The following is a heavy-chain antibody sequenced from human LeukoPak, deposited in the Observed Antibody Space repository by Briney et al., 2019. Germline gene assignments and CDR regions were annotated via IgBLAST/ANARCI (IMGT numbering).Heavy chain of an antibody. CDR1: GFTFSSYS. CDR2: ISSSSSYI. CDR3: ARDPGPRPGGY. J-gene: IGHJ4*02. Sequence: GGSLRLSCAASGFTFSSYSMNWVRQAPGKGLEWVSSISSSSSYIYYADSVKGRSTISRDNAKNSLYLQMNSLRAEDTAVYYCARDPGPRPGGYWGQGTLVTVSS. V-gene: IGHV3-21*01. D-gene: IGHD2-15*01.